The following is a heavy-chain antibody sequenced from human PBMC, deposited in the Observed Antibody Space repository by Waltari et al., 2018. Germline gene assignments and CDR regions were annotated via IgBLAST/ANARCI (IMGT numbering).Heavy chain of an antibody. J-gene: IGHJ6*03. CDR2: INPNSGGT. D-gene: IGHD3-22*01. Sequence: VKVSCKASGYTFTGYYMHWVRQAPGQGLEWMGWINPNSGGTNYAQKFQGRVTMTRDTSISTAYMELSRLRSDDTAVYYCARGPYYYDSSVGYYYYYMDVWGKGTTVTVSS. CDR3: ARGPYYYDSSVGYYYYYMDV. V-gene: IGHV1-2*02. CDR1: GYTFTGYY.